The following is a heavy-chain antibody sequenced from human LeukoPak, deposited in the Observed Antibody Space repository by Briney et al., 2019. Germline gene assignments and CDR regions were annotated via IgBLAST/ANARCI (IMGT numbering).Heavy chain of an antibody. CDR3: ARESEVTNTIDY. D-gene: IGHD3-3*01. CDR1: GFTVSSNY. CDR2: IYSGGST. J-gene: IGHJ4*02. V-gene: IGHV3-53*01. Sequence: GGSLRLSCAASGFTVSSNYMSWVRQAPGKGLEWVSVIYSGGSTYYADSVKGRFTISRDNAKNSLYLQMNSLRAEDTAVYYCARESEVTNTIDYWGQGTLVTVSS.